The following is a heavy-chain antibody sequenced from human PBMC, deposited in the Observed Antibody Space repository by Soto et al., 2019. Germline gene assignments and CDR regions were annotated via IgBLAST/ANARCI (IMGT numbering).Heavy chain of an antibody. CDR1: GFTFSTFS. D-gene: IGHD1-26*01. CDR3: ARDLAWAFDS. J-gene: IGHJ4*02. CDR2: IGGSGGSI. V-gene: IGHV3-48*02. Sequence: LRLSCAASGFTFSTFSMNWVRQAPGKGLEWLSYIGGSGGSISYADSVKGRFTISRDNGENTLYLQMSSLRDEDTAVYYCARDLAWAFDSCGQRALVTVSS.